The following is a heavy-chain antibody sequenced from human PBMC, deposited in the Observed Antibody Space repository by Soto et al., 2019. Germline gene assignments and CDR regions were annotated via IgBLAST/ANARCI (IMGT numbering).Heavy chain of an antibody. CDR1: GYTFTNYD. Sequence: QVQLVQSGAEVRKLGASVTVSCKASGYTFTNYDIKWVRQATGQGLEWMGWMNPKSGDTGWAQEFQGRVTLTRNASISKAYMELSSLSSDDTAVYYCVGHARWGPGTLVTVSS. V-gene: IGHV1-8*01. CDR2: MNPKSGDT. J-gene: IGHJ4*02. CDR3: VGHAR.